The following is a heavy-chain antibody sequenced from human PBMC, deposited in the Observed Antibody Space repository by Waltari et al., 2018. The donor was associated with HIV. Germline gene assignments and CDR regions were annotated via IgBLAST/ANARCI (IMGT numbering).Heavy chain of an antibody. Sequence: EVQLVESGGGLVQPGGSLRLSCAASGFTFSSYWMSWVRQAPGKGWEWLANIKQDGSGKYYVDSVKGRFTISRYNAKNSLYLQMNNLRAEDTAVYYCARDNWNDGLDIWGQGTMVTVSS. D-gene: IGHD1-1*01. CDR1: GFTFSSYW. CDR2: IKQDGSGK. CDR3: ARDNWNDGLDI. V-gene: IGHV3-7*01. J-gene: IGHJ3*02.